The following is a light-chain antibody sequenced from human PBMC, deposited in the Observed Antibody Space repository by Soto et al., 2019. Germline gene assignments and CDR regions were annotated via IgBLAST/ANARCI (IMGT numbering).Light chain of an antibody. J-gene: IGKJ4*01. CDR2: GAS. CDR1: QTIGSH. V-gene: IGKV1-39*01. CDR3: LQTHSLPVA. Sequence: IQVTQSPSSLSASVGDRVTITCRASQTIGSHLNWYQQKPGTAPKPLIYGASSLHGGVPSRFSGFGSGTDFTLTISTLRPEDFATYYCLQTHSLPVAFGGGTKVE.